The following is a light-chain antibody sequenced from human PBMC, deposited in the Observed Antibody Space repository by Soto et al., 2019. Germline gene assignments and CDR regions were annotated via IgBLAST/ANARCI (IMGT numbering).Light chain of an antibody. CDR1: SSDVGAYNS. V-gene: IGLV2-14*01. Sequence: QSVLTQPASVSGSPGQSITISCTVTSSDVGAYNSVSWYQQHPGIAPKLIIYEVSNRPSGVSNRFSGSKSGNTASLTISGLQAEDETDYYFSSYTSASAWVFGGGTKVTVL. J-gene: IGLJ3*02. CDR2: EVS. CDR3: SSYTSASAWV.